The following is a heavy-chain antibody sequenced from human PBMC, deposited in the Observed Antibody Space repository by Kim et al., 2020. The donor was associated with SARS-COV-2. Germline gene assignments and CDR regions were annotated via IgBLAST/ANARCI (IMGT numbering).Heavy chain of an antibody. D-gene: IGHD3-10*01. CDR3: AKPIGVYSGSGSRAPDS. J-gene: IGHJ4*02. CDR1: EFTFSNYG. CDR2: ISYDGSGK. V-gene: IGHV3-30*18. Sequence: GGSLRLSCAASEFTFSNYGMHWVRQAPGQGLEWLAVISYDGSGKYHADSVKGRFTISRDNSKNTLYLQMNSLRAEDTAVYYCAKPIGVYSGSGSRAPDSWGQGTLVTVSS.